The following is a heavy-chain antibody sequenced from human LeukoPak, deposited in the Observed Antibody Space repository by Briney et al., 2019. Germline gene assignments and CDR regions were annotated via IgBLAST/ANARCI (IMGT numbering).Heavy chain of an antibody. D-gene: IGHD4-17*01. CDR3: ARDSYYGDSEEGI. CDR1: GGSISSSSYY. CDR2: IYYSGST. Sequence: SETLSLTCTVSGGSISSSSYYWGWIRQPPGKGLEWIGSIYYSGSTYYNPSLKSRVTISVDTSKNQFSLKLSSVTAADAAVYFCARDSYYGDSEEGIWGQGTMVTVSS. V-gene: IGHV4-39*07. J-gene: IGHJ3*02.